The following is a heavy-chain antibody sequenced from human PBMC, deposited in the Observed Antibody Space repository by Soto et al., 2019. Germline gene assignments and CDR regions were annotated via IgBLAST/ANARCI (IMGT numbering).Heavy chain of an antibody. CDR1: GFSLSTSGVG. Sequence: QITLKESGPTLVKPTQTLTLTCTFSGFSLSTSGVGVGWIRQPPGKALEWLALIYWDDDKRYSPSLKSRLTITTDTSKNQVVLTMTNMDPVDTATYYCAHHSSGWYYFDYWGQGTLVTVSS. J-gene: IGHJ4*02. V-gene: IGHV2-5*02. D-gene: IGHD6-19*01. CDR2: IYWDDDK. CDR3: AHHSSGWYYFDY.